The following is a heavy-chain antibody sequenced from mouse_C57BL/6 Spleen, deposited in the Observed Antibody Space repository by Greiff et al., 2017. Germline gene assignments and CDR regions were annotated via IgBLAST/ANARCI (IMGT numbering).Heavy chain of an antibody. D-gene: IGHD2-2*01. CDR2: IDPEDGET. V-gene: IGHV14-2*01. J-gene: IGHJ3*01. Sequence: EVQLQQSGAELVKPGASVKLSCTASGFNIKDYYMHWVKQRTEQGLEWIGRIDPEDGETTYAPKFQGKATITADTSSHTAYLQLSSLTSEDTAVYYCASVYGYDGAWFAYWGQGTLVTVSA. CDR3: ASVYGYDGAWFAY. CDR1: GFNIKDYY.